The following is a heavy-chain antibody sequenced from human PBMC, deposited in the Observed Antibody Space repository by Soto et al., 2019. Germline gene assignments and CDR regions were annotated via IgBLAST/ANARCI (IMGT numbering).Heavy chain of an antibody. Sequence: PSETLSLTCTVSGGSISSGGYYWSWFRQPPGKGLEWIGFIFYSGSTYYNPSLKSRVTISVDTSKNQFSLKLSSVTAADTAVYYCARGYLVPAAIVKAGYWFDPWGQGTLVTVSS. D-gene: IGHD2-2*01. CDR2: IFYSGST. J-gene: IGHJ5*02. CDR3: ARGYLVPAAIVKAGYWFDP. V-gene: IGHV4-30-4*08. CDR1: GGSISSGGYY.